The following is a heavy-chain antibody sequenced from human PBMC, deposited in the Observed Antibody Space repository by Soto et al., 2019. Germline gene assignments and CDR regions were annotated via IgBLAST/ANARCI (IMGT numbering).Heavy chain of an antibody. D-gene: IGHD1-26*01. CDR3: ARSGEHPLDY. J-gene: IGHJ4*02. Sequence: GASVKGTCQTSGYAFPHYVINWVRQAPGHGLEWMGFSTHTGNTNYAQNFQGRVVLTTDTSTSTAYMEVTSLRSDDTAVYYCARSGEHPLDYWGQGTPVTVSS. V-gene: IGHV1-18*01. CDR1: GYAFPHYV. CDR2: STHTGNT.